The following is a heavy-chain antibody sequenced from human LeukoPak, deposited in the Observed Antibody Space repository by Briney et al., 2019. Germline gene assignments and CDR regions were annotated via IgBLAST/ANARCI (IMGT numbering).Heavy chain of an antibody. Sequence: GGSLRLSCAVYGLRVGSYDMSWVRQAPGKGPEWVSTIRGSGGGTHYADSVKGRFTISRDKSKNTLYLQMNGLRAEDSAVYYCAKVTVTTTIDYWGQGTLVTVSS. CDR2: IRGSGGGT. V-gene: IGHV3-23*01. J-gene: IGHJ4*02. CDR1: GLRVGSYD. D-gene: IGHD4-17*01. CDR3: AKVTVTTTIDY.